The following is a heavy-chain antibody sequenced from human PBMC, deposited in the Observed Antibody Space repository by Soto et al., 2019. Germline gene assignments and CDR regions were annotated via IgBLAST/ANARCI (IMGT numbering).Heavy chain of an antibody. CDR3: ASAAVTGTAGLAF. V-gene: IGHV1-2*02. J-gene: IGHJ4*02. CDR2: INPNSGGT. Sequence: SVEVSCKASGDIFTGLYMRWVRQAPGQGLEWMGWINPNSGGTKSAEKFQGRVTMTRDTYISTAYMELSRLTSDDTAVYYCASAAVTGTAGLAFWGKGTQVTVSS. D-gene: IGHD6-19*01. CDR1: GDIFTGLY.